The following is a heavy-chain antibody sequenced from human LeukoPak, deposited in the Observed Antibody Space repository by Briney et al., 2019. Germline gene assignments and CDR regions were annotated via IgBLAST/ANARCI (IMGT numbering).Heavy chain of an antibody. Sequence: SETLSLTCTVSGGSISSYYWSWIRQPPGKGLEWIGYIYYRGSTNYNPSLKSRVTMSVDTSKNQFSLKLSSVTAADTAVYYCAREAGDFWSGPYYFDYWGQGTLVTVSS. V-gene: IGHV4-59*01. J-gene: IGHJ4*02. CDR2: IYYRGST. CDR3: AREAGDFWSGPYYFDY. D-gene: IGHD3-3*01. CDR1: GGSISSYY.